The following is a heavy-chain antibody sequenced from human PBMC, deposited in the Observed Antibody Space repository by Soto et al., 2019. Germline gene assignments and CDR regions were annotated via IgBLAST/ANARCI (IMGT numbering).Heavy chain of an antibody. CDR3: ARGLVGYDILTSYLYYYGMDV. V-gene: IGHV1-69*06. CDR1: GGTFSSYA. Sequence: QVQLVQSGAEVKKPGSSVKVSCKASGGTFSSYAISWVRQAPGQGLEWMGGIIPIFGTANYAQKFQGRVTITADKSTSTAYMELSSLRSEDTAVYYCARGLVGYDILTSYLYYYGMDVWGQGTTVTVSS. CDR2: IIPIFGTA. D-gene: IGHD3-9*01. J-gene: IGHJ6*02.